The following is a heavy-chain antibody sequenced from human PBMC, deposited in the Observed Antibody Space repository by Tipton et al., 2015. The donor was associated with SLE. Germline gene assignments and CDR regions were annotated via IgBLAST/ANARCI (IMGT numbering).Heavy chain of an antibody. Sequence: TLSLTCTVSGGSISSHYWSWIRQPPGKGLEWIGYMYYSRSTNYNPSLKSRVTISVDTSKTQFSLKLSSVTAADTAVYYCAVSPTYYYDSSGYYGGAFDIWGQGTMVTVSS. V-gene: IGHV4-59*08. CDR3: AVSPTYYYDSSGYYGGAFDI. CDR1: GGSISSHY. J-gene: IGHJ3*02. D-gene: IGHD3-22*01. CDR2: MYYSRST.